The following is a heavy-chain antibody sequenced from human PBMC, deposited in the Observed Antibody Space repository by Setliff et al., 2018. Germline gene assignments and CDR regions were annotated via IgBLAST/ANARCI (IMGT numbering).Heavy chain of an antibody. V-gene: IGHV1-3*01. Sequence: EASVKVSCKASGYTFTSYAMHWVRQAPGQRLEWMGWINAGNGNTKYSQKFQGRVTITRDTSASTAYMELSSLRSEDTAVYYCAREYYYDSSGYRTSFDPWGQGTLVTVSS. J-gene: IGHJ5*02. CDR2: INAGNGNT. CDR1: GYTFTSYA. D-gene: IGHD3-22*01. CDR3: AREYYYDSSGYRTSFDP.